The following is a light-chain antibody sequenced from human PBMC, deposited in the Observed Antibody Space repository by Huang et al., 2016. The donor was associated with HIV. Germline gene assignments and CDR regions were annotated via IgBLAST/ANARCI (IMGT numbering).Light chain of an antibody. V-gene: IGKV3-15*01. Sequence: EIEMTQSPATLSVSPGERATLSCRASHSVDSDLAWYQQKPGQAPRLLINDASPRATGISAKFNGTGSGTEFSLSITNLHSEDFAVYYCQQYNDWPPLTFGGGTKVEI. CDR1: HSVDSD. CDR3: QQYNDWPPLT. J-gene: IGKJ4*01. CDR2: DAS.